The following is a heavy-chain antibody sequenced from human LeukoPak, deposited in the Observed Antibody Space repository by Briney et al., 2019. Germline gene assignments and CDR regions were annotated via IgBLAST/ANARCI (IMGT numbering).Heavy chain of an antibody. J-gene: IGHJ3*02. V-gene: IGHV4-61*02. CDR2: IYTSGST. D-gene: IGHD2-21*02. CDR1: GGSISSGSYY. CDR3: ARVAEVVTAISAFDI. Sequence: SETLSLTCTVSGGSISSGSYYWSWIRQPAGKGLEWIGRIYTSGSTNYNPSLKSRVTISVDTSKNQFSLKLSSVTAADTAVYHCARVAEVVTAISAFDIWGQGTMVTVSS.